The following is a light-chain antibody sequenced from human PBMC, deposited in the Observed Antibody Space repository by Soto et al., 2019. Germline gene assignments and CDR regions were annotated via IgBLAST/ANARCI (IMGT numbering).Light chain of an antibody. V-gene: IGKV3-11*01. Sequence: EIVLTQSPATLSLSPGERATLSCRASQSISSDLAWYQQKPGQPPRLLIYDASEWSTDIPARFSGSGSGTDFTLTISSLEPEDVAVYYCQQRSKWPYTFGRGTKLEIK. CDR1: QSISSD. CDR3: QQRSKWPYT. J-gene: IGKJ2*01. CDR2: DAS.